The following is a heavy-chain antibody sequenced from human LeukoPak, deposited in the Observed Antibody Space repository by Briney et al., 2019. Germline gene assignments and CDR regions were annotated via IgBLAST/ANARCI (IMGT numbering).Heavy chain of an antibody. CDR2: IFYSGST. V-gene: IGHV4-59*01. CDR1: GGSISSSY. CDR3: ARAAVTPPNDYYYYISV. J-gene: IGHJ6*03. D-gene: IGHD5-18*01. Sequence: SETLSLTCTVSGGSISSSYWSWIRQPPGKGLEWIGYIFYSGSTNYNPSLKSRVTISVDTSKNQFSLKLSSVTAADAAVYYCARAAVTPPNDYYYYISVWGKGATVTVSS.